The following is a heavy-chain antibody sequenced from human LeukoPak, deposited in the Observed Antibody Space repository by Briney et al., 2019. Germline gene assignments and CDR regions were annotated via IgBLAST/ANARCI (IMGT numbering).Heavy chain of an antibody. CDR1: GFTFSSYA. D-gene: IGHD3-10*01. J-gene: IGHJ4*02. V-gene: IGHV3-9*01. Sequence: GGSLRLSCAASGFTFSSYAMSWVRQAPGKGLEWVSGISWNSGSIGYADSVKGRFTISRDNAKNSLYLQMNSLRAEDTALYYCAKASYGSGSYYSYFDYWGQGTLVTVSS. CDR2: ISWNSGSI. CDR3: AKASYGSGSYYSYFDY.